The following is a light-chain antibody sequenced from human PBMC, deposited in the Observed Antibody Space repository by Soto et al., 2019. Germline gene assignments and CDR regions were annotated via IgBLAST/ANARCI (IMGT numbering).Light chain of an antibody. V-gene: IGKV3-15*01. CDR3: QQYNKWPLT. CDR1: QTVSNN. Sequence: EVVMTQSPATLSVSPGERATLSCRASQTVSNNLAWYQQKPGQAPRLLIYVTSTRATGIPARFSGSGSGTEFTLTISSLQSGDFAVYFCQQYNKWPLTFGGGTKVEMK. CDR2: VTS. J-gene: IGKJ4*01.